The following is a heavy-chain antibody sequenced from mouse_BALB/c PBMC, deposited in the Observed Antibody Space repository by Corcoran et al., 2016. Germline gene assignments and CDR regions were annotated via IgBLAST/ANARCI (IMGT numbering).Heavy chain of an antibody. D-gene: IGHD1-1*01. CDR2: IDPANGNT. V-gene: IGHV14-3*02. Sequence: EVQLQQSGAELVKPGPSVKLSCTASGFNIKDTYMHWVKQRPEQGLEWIGRIDPANGNTKYDPKFQGKATITADTSSNTAYLQLSSLTSEDTAVYYCARRGYGSSYWFAYWGQGTLVTVSA. J-gene: IGHJ3*01. CDR1: GFNIKDTY. CDR3: ARRGYGSSYWFAY.